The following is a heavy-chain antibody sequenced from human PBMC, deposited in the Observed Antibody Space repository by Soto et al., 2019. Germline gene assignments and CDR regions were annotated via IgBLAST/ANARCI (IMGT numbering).Heavy chain of an antibody. Sequence: PGGSLRLSCAASGFTFSNAWMSWVRQAPGKGLEWVGRIKSKTDGGTTDYAAPVKGRFTISRDDSKNTLYLQMNSLKTEDTAVYYCTTDPQQGVVIKTNYYYYGMDVWGQGTTVTVSS. D-gene: IGHD3-3*01. CDR2: IKSKTDGGTT. J-gene: IGHJ6*02. CDR3: TTDPQQGVVIKTNYYYYGMDV. CDR1: GFTFSNAW. V-gene: IGHV3-15*01.